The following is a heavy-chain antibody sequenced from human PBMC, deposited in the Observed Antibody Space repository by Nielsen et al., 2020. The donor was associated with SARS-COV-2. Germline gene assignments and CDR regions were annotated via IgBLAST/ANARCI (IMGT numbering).Heavy chain of an antibody. J-gene: IGHJ6*03. CDR3: ARDSSLTMLRGGSYYMDV. V-gene: IGHV1-69*01. CDR2: IIPIFGTA. D-gene: IGHD3-10*01. Sequence: GWMGGIIPIFGTANYAQKFQGRVTITADESTSTAYMELSSLRSEDTAVYYCARDSSLTMLRGGSYYMDVWGKGTTVTVSS.